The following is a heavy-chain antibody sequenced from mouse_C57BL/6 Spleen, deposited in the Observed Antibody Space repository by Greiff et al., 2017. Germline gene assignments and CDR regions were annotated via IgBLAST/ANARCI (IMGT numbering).Heavy chain of an antibody. CDR3: ARQGPCAMDY. CDR1: GFTFSSYG. V-gene: IGHV5-6*01. Sequence: EVMLVESGGDLVKPGGSLKLSCAASGFTFSSYGMSWVRQTPDKRLEWVATISSGGSYTYYPASVKGRFSISRDNAKNTLYLQMSSLKSEDTAMYYCARQGPCAMDYWGQGTSVTVSS. J-gene: IGHJ4*01. CDR2: ISSGGSYT.